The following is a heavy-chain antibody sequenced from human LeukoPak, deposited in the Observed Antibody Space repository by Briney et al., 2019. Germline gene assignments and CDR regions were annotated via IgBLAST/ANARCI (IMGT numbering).Heavy chain of an antibody. CDR2: IKSKTDGGTT. D-gene: IGHD3-22*01. CDR3: TTDRHDSSGYYLFDY. V-gene: IGHV3-15*01. CDR1: GYFFPNAW. Sequence: GGSLRLSCTISGYFFPNAWLNWVRQAPGKGLEWVGRIKSKTDGGTTDYAAPVKGRFTISRDDSKNTLYLQMSSLKTEDTAIYYCTTDRHDSSGYYLFDYWGQGTLVTVSS. J-gene: IGHJ4*02.